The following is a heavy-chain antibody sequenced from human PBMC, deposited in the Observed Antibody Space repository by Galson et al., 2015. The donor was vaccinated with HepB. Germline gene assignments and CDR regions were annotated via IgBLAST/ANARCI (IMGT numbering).Heavy chain of an antibody. Sequence: SVKVSCKASGGTFSSYAISWVRQAPGQGLEWMGGIIPIFGTANYAQKFQGRVTITADKSTSTAYMELSSLRSEDTAVYYCARGPYYYDSSGYNYDAFDIWGQGTMVTVSS. CDR2: IIPIFGTA. J-gene: IGHJ3*02. V-gene: IGHV1-69*06. D-gene: IGHD3-22*01. CDR1: GGTFSSYA. CDR3: ARGPYYYDSSGYNYDAFDI.